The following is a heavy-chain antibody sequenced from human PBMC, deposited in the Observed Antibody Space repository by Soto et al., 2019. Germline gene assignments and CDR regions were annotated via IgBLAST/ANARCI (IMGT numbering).Heavy chain of an antibody. Sequence: RSLGLCWEACGVRFRSYGMRWVRQAPGKGLEWVAVIWYDGSNKYYADSVKGRFTISRDNSKNTLYLQMNSLRAEDTAVYYCAREGYGDYGSAYWGHRTLVTVSS. CDR1: GVRFRSYG. CDR3: AREGYGDYGSAY. CDR2: IWYDGSNK. V-gene: IGHV3-33*01. D-gene: IGHD4-17*01. J-gene: IGHJ4*01.